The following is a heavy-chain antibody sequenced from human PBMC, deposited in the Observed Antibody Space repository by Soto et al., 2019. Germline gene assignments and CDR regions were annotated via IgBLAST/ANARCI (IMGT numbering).Heavy chain of an antibody. Sequence: QVQLVQSGAEVKKPGSSVKVSCKASGGTFSSYAISWVRQAPGQGLEWMGGIIPIFGTANYAQKFQGRATIAADESPSTAYMELSSLIAEDPAMYYRARGESIASFWFDYWGQGTLVTVSS. J-gene: IGHJ4*02. CDR3: ARGESIASFWFDY. CDR2: IIPIFGTA. CDR1: GGTFSSYA. V-gene: IGHV1-69*12. D-gene: IGHD6-6*01.